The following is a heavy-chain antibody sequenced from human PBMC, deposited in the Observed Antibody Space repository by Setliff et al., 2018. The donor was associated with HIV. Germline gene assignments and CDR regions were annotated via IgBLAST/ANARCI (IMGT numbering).Heavy chain of an antibody. Sequence: SVKVSCQASGGTFSRYAISWVRQAPGQGLEWMGGIIPILGIANYAQKFQGRVTITADKSTSTAYMELSSLRSDDTAVYYCARMDIVDTPGDYYYGMDVWGQGTTVTVSS. CDR2: IIPILGIA. J-gene: IGHJ6*02. CDR1: GGTFSRYA. V-gene: IGHV1-69*10. CDR3: ARMDIVDTPGDYYYGMDV. D-gene: IGHD5-12*01.